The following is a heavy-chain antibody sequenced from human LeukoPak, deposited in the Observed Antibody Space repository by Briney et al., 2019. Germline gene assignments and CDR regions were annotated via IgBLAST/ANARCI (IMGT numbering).Heavy chain of an antibody. Sequence: GGSLRLSCAASGFTFDDYAMHWVRQAPGKGLEWVSGISWNSGSIGYADSVKGRFTISRDNAKNSLYLQMNSLRAEDTASYYCAKDGATRPKGYDFWSGYFRSGGYYFDYWGQGTLVTVSS. J-gene: IGHJ4*02. V-gene: IGHV3-9*01. D-gene: IGHD3-3*01. CDR2: ISWNSGSI. CDR1: GFTFDDYA. CDR3: AKDGATRPKGYDFWSGYFRSGGYYFDY.